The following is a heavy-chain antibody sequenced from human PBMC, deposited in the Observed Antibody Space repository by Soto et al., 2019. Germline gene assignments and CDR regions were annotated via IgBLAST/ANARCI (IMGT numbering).Heavy chain of an antibody. Sequence: ASVKVSCKVSGYTLTELSMHWVRQAPGKGLEWMGGFDPEDGETIYAQKFQGRVTMTEDTSTDTAYMELSSLRSEDMAVYYCARAVVNCIRPNCYRIQPDWFDPWGQGTLVTVSS. CDR1: GYTLTELS. V-gene: IGHV1-24*01. D-gene: IGHD2-2*01. CDR2: FDPEDGET. J-gene: IGHJ5*02. CDR3: ARAVVNCIRPNCYRIQPDWFDP.